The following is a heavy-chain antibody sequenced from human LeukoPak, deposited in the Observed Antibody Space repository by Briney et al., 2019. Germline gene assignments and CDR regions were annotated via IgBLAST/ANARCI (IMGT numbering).Heavy chain of an antibody. CDR2: ISYDGSNK. CDR1: GFTFSSYA. CDR3: ARDRTIYDYYYYYGMDV. V-gene: IGHV3-30-3*01. J-gene: IGHJ6*02. Sequence: GRSLRLSCAASGFTFSSYAMHWVRQAPGKGLEWVAVISYDGSNKYYADSVKGRFTISRDNSKNTLYLQMNSLRAEDMAVYYCARDRTIYDYYYYYGMDVWGQGTTVTVSS. D-gene: IGHD3-3*01.